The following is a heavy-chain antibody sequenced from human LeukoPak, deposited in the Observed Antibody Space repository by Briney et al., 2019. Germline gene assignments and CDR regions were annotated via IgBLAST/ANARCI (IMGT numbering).Heavy chain of an antibody. CDR1: GYTFTSYY. CDR3: ARDGVWSTVVTSPFDY. Sequence: ASVKVSCKASGYTFTSYYMHWVRQAPGQGLEWMGIINPSGGSTSYAQKFQGRVTMTRDTSTSTAYMELRSLRSDDTAVYYCARDGVWSTVVTSPFDYWGQGTLVTVSS. J-gene: IGHJ4*02. V-gene: IGHV1-46*01. CDR2: INPSGGST. D-gene: IGHD4-23*01.